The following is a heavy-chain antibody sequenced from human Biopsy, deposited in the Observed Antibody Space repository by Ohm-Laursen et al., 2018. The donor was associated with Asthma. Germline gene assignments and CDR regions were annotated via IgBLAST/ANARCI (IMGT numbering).Heavy chain of an antibody. V-gene: IGHV1-3*01. D-gene: IGHD3-9*01. J-gene: IGHJ3*02. CDR1: GSTSISSA. CDR2: INAGNGNT. Sequence: SVTPSCTASGSTSISSAPHWVRQAPGQRLEWIGLINAGNGNTKYSQKFQGRVTITRDTSASTAYKELSSLRSEHTAVYYCARTYYDFLTGQVNDAFAIWGQGTMVTVSS. CDR3: ARTYYDFLTGQVNDAFAI.